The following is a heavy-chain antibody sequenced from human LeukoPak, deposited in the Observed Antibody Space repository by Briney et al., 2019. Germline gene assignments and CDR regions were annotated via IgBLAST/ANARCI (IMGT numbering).Heavy chain of an antibody. CDR3: AVGYSYGYSDY. CDR2: IIPIFGTA. Sequence: ASVKVSCKASGGTFSSYAISWVRQAPGQGLEWMGGIIPIFGTANYAQKFQGRVTITADKSTSTAYMELSSLRSEDTAVYYCAVGYSYGYSDYWGQGTLVTVSS. CDR1: GGTFSSYA. D-gene: IGHD5-18*01. J-gene: IGHJ4*02. V-gene: IGHV1-69*06.